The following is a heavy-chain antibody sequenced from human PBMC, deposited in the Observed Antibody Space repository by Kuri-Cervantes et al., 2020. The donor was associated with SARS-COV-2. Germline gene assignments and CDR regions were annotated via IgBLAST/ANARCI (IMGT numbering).Heavy chain of an antibody. V-gene: IGHV3-33*01. D-gene: IGHD6-19*01. CDR1: GFTFSSYG. CDR3: ARAYSSGWYYYYGMDV. CDR2: IWYDGSNK. J-gene: IGHJ6*02. Sequence: GESLKISCAASGFTFSSYGMHWVRQAPGKGLEWVAVIWYDGSNKYCADSVKGRFTISRDNSKNTLYLQMNSLRAEDTAVYYCARAYSSGWYYYYGMDVWGQGTTVTVSS.